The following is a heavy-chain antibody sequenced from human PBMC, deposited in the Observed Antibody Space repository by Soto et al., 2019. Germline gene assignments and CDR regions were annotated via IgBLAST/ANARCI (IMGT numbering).Heavy chain of an antibody. V-gene: IGHV3-73*01. CDR1: GFTFSGSA. CDR3: TRQEYYYDSSGYYKDYYYGMDV. J-gene: IGHJ6*02. Sequence: PGGSLRLSCAASGFTFSGSAVHWVRQASGKGLEWVGRVRSKANSYATTYAASVKGRFTISRDDSKNTAYLQMNSLKTEDTAVYYCTRQEYYYDSSGYYKDYYYGMDVWGQGTTVTVSS. D-gene: IGHD3-22*01. CDR2: VRSKANSYAT.